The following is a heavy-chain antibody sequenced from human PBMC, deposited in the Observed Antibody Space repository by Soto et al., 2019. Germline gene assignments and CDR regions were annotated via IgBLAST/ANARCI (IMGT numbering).Heavy chain of an antibody. CDR3: ARGACNGTSCYVSDR. V-gene: IGHV3-74*01. Sequence: SGGSLRLSCVASGFTFRSHWMHWVRQSPGKGLVWVSQINSDGSSANYADAVNGRFTFSRDNAKKTLYLQMNSLRAEDTAVYYWARGACNGTSCYVSDRWGAGTLVTGSS. CDR1: GFTFRSHW. CDR2: INSDGSSA. J-gene: IGHJ5*02. D-gene: IGHD2-2*01.